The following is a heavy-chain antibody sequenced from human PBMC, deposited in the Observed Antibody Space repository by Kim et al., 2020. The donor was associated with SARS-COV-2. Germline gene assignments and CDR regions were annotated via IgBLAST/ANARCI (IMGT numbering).Heavy chain of an antibody. D-gene: IGHD2-15*01. J-gene: IGHJ4*02. Sequence: SETLSLTCAVYGGSFSGYYWSWIRQPPGKGLEWIGEINHSGSTNYNPSLKSRVTISVDTSKNQFSLKLSSVTAADTAVYYCARGFKDRRKKDIVVVVAAERGAFDYWGQGTLVTVSS. CDR3: ARGFKDRRKKDIVVVVAAERGAFDY. V-gene: IGHV4-34*01. CDR1: GGSFSGYY. CDR2: INHSGST.